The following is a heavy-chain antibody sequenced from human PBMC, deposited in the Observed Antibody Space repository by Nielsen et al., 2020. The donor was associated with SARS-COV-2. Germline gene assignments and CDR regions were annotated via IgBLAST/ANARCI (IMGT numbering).Heavy chain of an antibody. CDR2: ISSGSSTI. D-gene: IGHD3-3*01. CDR1: GFTFSRYE. Sequence: GGSLRLSCAASGFTFSRYEMNWVRQAPGKGLEWGSYISSGSSTIYYVDSVKGRFTISRDSAKNLVYLQMNSLRDEDTAVYYCAKARDFWSGYHYYYYGMDVWGQGTTVTVSS. CDR3: AKARDFWSGYHYYYYGMDV. J-gene: IGHJ6*02. V-gene: IGHV3-48*02.